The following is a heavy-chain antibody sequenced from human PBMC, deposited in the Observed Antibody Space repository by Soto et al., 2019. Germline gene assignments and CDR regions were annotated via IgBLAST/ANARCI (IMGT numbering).Heavy chain of an antibody. D-gene: IGHD2-2*01. CDR1: GGSISSGGSY. J-gene: IGHJ2*01. CDR2: IYYSGTT. CDR3: AGGHCFSSSCSYLDL. Sequence: QVQLQESGPGLVKPSQTLSLTCTVSGGSISSGGSYWSWIRQSPGKGLEWIGYIYYSGTTYYNPYLQSRVSISLDTSKNQFSLKLSSVTASDTAIYSCAGGHCFSSSCSYLDLWGRGTLVTVSS. V-gene: IGHV4-31*03.